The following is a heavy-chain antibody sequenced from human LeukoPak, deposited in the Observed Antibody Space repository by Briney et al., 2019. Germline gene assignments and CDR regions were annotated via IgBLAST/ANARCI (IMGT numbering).Heavy chain of an antibody. CDR3: AKGAGAALDC. CDR1: GFTFWSYG. J-gene: IGHJ4*02. CDR2: ISYDGSNK. D-gene: IGHD6-19*01. Sequence: PGGSLRLSCTASGFTFWSYGMHWVRQAPGKGLEWVAVISYDGSNKYYADSVKGRFTISRDNSKNTLYLQMNSLRAEDTAVYYCAKGAGAALDCWGQGTLVTVSS. V-gene: IGHV3-30*18.